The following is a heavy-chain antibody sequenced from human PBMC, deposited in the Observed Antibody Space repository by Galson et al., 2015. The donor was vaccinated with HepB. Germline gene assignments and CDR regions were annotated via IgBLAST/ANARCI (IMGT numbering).Heavy chain of an antibody. D-gene: IGHD3-3*01. J-gene: IGHJ4*02. CDR1: GFTFSSYA. V-gene: IGHV3-23*01. Sequence: SLRLSCAASGFTFSSYAMSWVRQAPGKGLEWVSAISGSGGSTYYADSVKGRFTISRDNSKNTLYLQMNSLRAEDTAVYYCAKDWSGIYYDFWSGYYGPSPTFDYWGQGTLVTVSS. CDR2: ISGSGGST. CDR3: AKDWSGIYYDFWSGYYGPSPTFDY.